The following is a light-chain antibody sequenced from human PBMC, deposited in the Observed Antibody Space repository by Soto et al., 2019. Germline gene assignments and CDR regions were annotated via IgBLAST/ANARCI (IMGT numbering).Light chain of an antibody. CDR1: QTVGIT. V-gene: IGKV3-11*01. CDR3: QQRASWVT. J-gene: IGKJ5*01. CDR2: DAS. Sequence: IVLTQSPATVSLSPGERASLSFRASQTVGITLAWYQQRPGQSPRLLIFDASSRAAGIPARFSGGGSGTDFTLTISSLEPDDFAVYYCQQRASWVTFGQGTRLEIK.